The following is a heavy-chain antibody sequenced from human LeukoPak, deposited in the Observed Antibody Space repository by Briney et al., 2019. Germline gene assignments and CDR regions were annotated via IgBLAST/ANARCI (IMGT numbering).Heavy chain of an antibody. Sequence: GGSLRLSCAASGFTFSSYGMHWVRQAPGKGLVWVSRINSDGSSTSYADSVKGRFTISRDSAKNTLYLQMNSLRAEDTAVYYCARGPYSYGQMDYWGQGTLVTVSS. CDR2: INSDGSST. CDR1: GFTFSSYG. J-gene: IGHJ4*02. V-gene: IGHV3-74*01. D-gene: IGHD5-18*01. CDR3: ARGPYSYGQMDY.